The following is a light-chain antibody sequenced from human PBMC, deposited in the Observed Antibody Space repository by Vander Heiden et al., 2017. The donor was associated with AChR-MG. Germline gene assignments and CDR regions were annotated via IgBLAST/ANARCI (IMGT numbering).Light chain of an antibody. V-gene: IGLV1-51*01. Sequence: QSVLTQPPSVSAAPGQKVTVSCSGSSSNIGNNYVSWYQQFPEKAPKLLIYDNDKRPSGIPDRFSGSKSGTSATLGITGLQTGDEADYYCGAWDSSLSAGVFGTGTRVTVL. CDR1: SSNIGNNY. CDR2: DND. CDR3: GAWDSSLSAGV. J-gene: IGLJ1*01.